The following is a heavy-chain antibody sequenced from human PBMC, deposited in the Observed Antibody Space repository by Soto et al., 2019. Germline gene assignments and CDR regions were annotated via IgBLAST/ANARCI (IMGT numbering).Heavy chain of an antibody. Sequence: ASVKVSCKASGYTCTSYGISWVRQAPGQGLEWMGWISAYNGNTNYAQKLQGRVTMTTDTSTSTAYMELRSLRSDDTAVYYCAREKGVVRDIFYYYYGMDVWGQGTTVTVSS. V-gene: IGHV1-18*04. CDR1: GYTCTSYG. J-gene: IGHJ6*02. CDR3: AREKGVVRDIFYYYYGMDV. D-gene: IGHD2-2*01. CDR2: ISAYNGNT.